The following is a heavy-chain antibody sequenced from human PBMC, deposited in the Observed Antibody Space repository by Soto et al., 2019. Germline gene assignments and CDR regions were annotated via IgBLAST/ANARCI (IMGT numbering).Heavy chain of an antibody. D-gene: IGHD6-13*01. V-gene: IGHV4-39*01. CDR1: EGSISCSSYY. Sequence: SWTFALTSTVCEGSISCSSYYWGRVLQPPGNGLEWIGSIYYSGSTYGNPSLKSRVTISVDTSKNQFSLKLSSVTAAGTAVYYCARHITQREQQLVLGWFDPWGQGTLVTVS. CDR3: ARHITQREQQLVLGWFDP. CDR2: IYYSGST. J-gene: IGHJ5*02.